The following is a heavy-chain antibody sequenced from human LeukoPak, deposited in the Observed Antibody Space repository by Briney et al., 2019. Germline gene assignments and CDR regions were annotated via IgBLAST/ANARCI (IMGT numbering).Heavy chain of an antibody. D-gene: IGHD3-3*01. CDR3: ARDPITIFGVVTQGY. V-gene: IGHV3-7*01. Sequence: GGSLRLSCAASGFTFSSYWMSWVRQASGKGLEWVANIKQDGSEKYYVDSVKGRFTISRDNAKNSLYLQMNSLRAEDTAVYYCARDPITIFGVVTQGYWGQGTLVTVSS. J-gene: IGHJ4*02. CDR1: GFTFSSYW. CDR2: IKQDGSEK.